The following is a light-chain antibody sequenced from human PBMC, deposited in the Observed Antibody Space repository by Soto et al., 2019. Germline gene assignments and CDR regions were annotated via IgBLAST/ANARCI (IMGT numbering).Light chain of an antibody. CDR1: RSVTSDC. CDR3: QQRNNWPPGIT. CDR2: GAS. Sequence: EIVLTQSPGTLSVSPGERATLSCRASRSVTSDCLAWYRQRPGQAPRLLVYGASTRATGTPDRISGSGSGTDFTLTISRLEPEDFAVYYCQQRNNWPPGITFGQGTRLDI. V-gene: IGKV3D-20*02. J-gene: IGKJ5*01.